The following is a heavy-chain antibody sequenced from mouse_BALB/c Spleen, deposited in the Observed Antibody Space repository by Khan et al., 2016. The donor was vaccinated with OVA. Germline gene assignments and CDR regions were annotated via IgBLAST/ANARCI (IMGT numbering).Heavy chain of an antibody. Sequence: EVQLVESGPGLVKPSQTVSLTCTVTGISITSGNYRWSWIRQFPGNKLEWIGNIYYSGTVTYNPSLTSRTTITRATSKNQFFLEMNSLTAEDTATYYCARDYGSLYWYFDVWGAGTTVTVSS. V-gene: IGHV3-5*02. CDR2: IYYSGTV. J-gene: IGHJ1*01. D-gene: IGHD1-1*01. CDR1: GISITSGNYR. CDR3: ARDYGSLYWYFDV.